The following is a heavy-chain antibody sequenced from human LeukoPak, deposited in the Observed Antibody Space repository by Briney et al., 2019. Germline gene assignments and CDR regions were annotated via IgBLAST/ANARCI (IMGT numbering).Heavy chain of an antibody. J-gene: IGHJ4*02. V-gene: IGHV3-7*01. CDR3: ARLRYTYGKNFDY. Sequence: HPGGSLRLSCAASGFTFRAYWMSWARQAPGKGLEWVANINQDGSEKDYVDSVKGRFTISRDNARNSLYLQMNTLRAEDTAVYFCARLRYTYGKNFDYWGQGALVTVSS. D-gene: IGHD5-18*01. CDR2: INQDGSEK. CDR1: GFTFRAYW.